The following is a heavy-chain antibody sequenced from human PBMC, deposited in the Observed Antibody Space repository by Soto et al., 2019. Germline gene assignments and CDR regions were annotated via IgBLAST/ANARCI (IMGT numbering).Heavy chain of an antibody. CDR3: ARARGAGIAAHPLDY. J-gene: IGHJ4*02. CDR1: VGTFSSYA. CDR2: IIPIFGTA. D-gene: IGHD6-6*01. Sequence: QVQLVQSGAEVKKPGSSVKVSCKAAVGTFSSYAISWVRQAPGQGLEWMGGIIPIFGTANYAQKFQGRVTITADESTSTAYMELSSLRSEDTAVYYWARARGAGIAAHPLDYWGQGTLVTVSS. V-gene: IGHV1-69*01.